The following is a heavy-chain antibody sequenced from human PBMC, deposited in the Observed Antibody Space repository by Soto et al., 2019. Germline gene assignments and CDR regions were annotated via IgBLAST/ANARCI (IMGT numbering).Heavy chain of an antibody. Sequence: GPLRLSCAAPVLTFSSYSMNWARQAPGKGLEWVSYISSSSWNIYYADTVKGRFTISRDNAKNSLYLQMNSLRDEDTAVYYCARGPSAAAPLSDWYFDLWGRGTLVTVSS. CDR3: ARGPSAAAPLSDWYFDL. CDR1: VLTFSSYS. D-gene: IGHD2-2*01. J-gene: IGHJ2*01. V-gene: IGHV3-48*02. CDR2: ISSSSWNI.